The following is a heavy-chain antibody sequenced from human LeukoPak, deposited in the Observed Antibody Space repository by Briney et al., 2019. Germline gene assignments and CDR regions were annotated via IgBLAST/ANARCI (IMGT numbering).Heavy chain of an antibody. J-gene: IGHJ4*02. CDR1: GFTFSSYG. CDR2: IWYDGSNK. V-gene: IGHV3-33*01. Sequence: PGGSLRLSCAASGFTFSSYGMHSVRQAPGKGLEWVALIWYDGSNKYYADSVKGRFTTSRDNSKNTLYLQMNSLRDEDTAVYYCARDSKTRALDYWGQGTLVTVSS. D-gene: IGHD2/OR15-2a*01. CDR3: ARDSKTRALDY.